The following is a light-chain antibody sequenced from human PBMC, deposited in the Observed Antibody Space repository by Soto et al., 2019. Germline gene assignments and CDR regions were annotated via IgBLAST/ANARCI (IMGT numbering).Light chain of an antibody. CDR1: QRINIY. V-gene: IGKV1-39*01. Sequence: DIHMTQSPSSLSTSVGDRFTITCRASQRINIYLNWYRQKPGKAPELLIYSASNLQSGVPSRFSGSGSGTDFTLTISSLQPEDFATYYCQQSFSTPTFGQGTRLEIK. CDR2: SAS. J-gene: IGKJ5*01. CDR3: QQSFSTPT.